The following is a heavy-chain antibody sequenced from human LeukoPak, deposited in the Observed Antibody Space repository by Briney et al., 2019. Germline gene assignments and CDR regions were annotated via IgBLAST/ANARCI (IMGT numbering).Heavy chain of an antibody. V-gene: IGHV1-69*13. J-gene: IGHJ4*02. CDR1: GGTFSSYA. D-gene: IGHD3-22*01. CDR2: ITPIFGTA. CDR3: ARVAYYYDSSGLGDLDY. Sequence: SVKVSCKASGGTFSSYAISWVRQAPGQGLEWMGGITPIFGTANYAQKFQGRVTITADESTSTAYMELSSLRSEDTAVYYCARVAYYYDSSGLGDLDYWGQGTLVTVSS.